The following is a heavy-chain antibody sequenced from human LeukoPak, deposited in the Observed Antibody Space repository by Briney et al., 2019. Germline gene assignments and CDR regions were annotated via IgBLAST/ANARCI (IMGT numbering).Heavy chain of an antibody. CDR2: IYHSGST. D-gene: IGHD2-21*02. CDR3: ARGAPCGGDCSTDY. V-gene: IGHV4-38-2*02. J-gene: IGHJ4*02. Sequence: SETLSLTCTVSGYSISSGYYWGWIRQPPGKGLEWIGSIYHSGSTYYNPSLKSRVTISVDTSKNQFSLKLSSVTAADTAVYYCARGAPCGGDCSTDYWGQGTLVTVSS. CDR1: GYSISSGYY.